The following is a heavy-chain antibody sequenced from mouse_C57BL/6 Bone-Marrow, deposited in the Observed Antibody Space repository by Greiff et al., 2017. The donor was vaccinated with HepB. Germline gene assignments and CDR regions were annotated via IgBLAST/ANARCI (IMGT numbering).Heavy chain of an antibody. J-gene: IGHJ2*01. D-gene: IGHD4-1*02. CDR1: GFTFSSYG. CDR2: ISSGGSYT. CDR3: ARPLNWDDFDY. V-gene: IGHV5-6*01. Sequence: EVKVVESGGDLVKPGGSLKLSCAASGFTFSSYGMSWVRQTPDKRLEWVATISSGGSYTYYPDSVKGRFTISRDNTKKTLYLQMSSLRSEDTALYYCARPLNWDDFDYWGQGTTLTVSS.